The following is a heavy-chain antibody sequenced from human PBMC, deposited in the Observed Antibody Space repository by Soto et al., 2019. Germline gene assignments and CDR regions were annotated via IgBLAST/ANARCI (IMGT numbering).Heavy chain of an antibody. D-gene: IGHD3-10*01. Sequence: EVQLVESGGGLVQPGGSLRVSCAASGFTFSSYWMHWVRQAPGKGLVWVSRINNDGSSTSYADSVKGRFTISRDNAKNTLYLQMNSLRAEDTAVYYCARPLMVRGVIIGAFDIWGQGTMVNVST. CDR1: GFTFSSYW. V-gene: IGHV3-74*01. CDR2: INNDGSST. J-gene: IGHJ3*02. CDR3: ARPLMVRGVIIGAFDI.